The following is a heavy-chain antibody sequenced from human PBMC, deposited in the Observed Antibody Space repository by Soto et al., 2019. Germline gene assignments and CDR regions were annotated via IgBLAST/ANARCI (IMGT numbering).Heavy chain of an antibody. V-gene: IGHV3-48*01. CDR2: ISSSSSTI. J-gene: IGHJ4*02. Sequence: EVQLVESGGGLVQPGGSLRLSCAASGFTFSSYSMNWVRQAPGKGLEWVSYISSSSSTIYYADSVKGRFTISRDNAKNSLYLQMNSRRAEDTAVYYCARDLGYDSSGYFFPFDYWGQGTLVTVSS. CDR3: ARDLGYDSSGYFFPFDY. D-gene: IGHD3-22*01. CDR1: GFTFSSYS.